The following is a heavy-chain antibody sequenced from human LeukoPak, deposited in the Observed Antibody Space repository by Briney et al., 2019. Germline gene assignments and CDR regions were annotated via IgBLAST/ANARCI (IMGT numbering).Heavy chain of an antibody. CDR1: GGSITSGSYY. Sequence: SQTLSLTCSVSGGSITSGSYYWTWIRQTAGKGLEWIGRIHASGSTNYNPSLNSRVTISADASKNQFSLKLSSVTAADTAVYYCAASAPSGSNWFDPRGQGILVTVSS. J-gene: IGHJ5*02. CDR2: IHASGST. D-gene: IGHD3-22*01. CDR3: AASAPSGSNWFDP. V-gene: IGHV4-61*02.